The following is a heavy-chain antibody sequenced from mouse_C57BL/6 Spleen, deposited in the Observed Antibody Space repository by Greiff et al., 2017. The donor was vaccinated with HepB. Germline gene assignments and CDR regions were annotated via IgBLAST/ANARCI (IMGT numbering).Heavy chain of an antibody. J-gene: IGHJ1*03. Sequence: EVKLMESGGGLVKPGGSLKLSCAASGFTFSSYAMSWVRQTPEKRLEWVATISDGGSYTYYPDNVKGRFTISRDNAKNNLYLQMSHLKSEDTAMYYCARDRDYYGSSYSWYFDVWGTGTTVTVSS. CDR1: GFTFSSYA. CDR2: ISDGGSYT. CDR3: ARDRDYYGSSYSWYFDV. D-gene: IGHD1-1*01. V-gene: IGHV5-4*01.